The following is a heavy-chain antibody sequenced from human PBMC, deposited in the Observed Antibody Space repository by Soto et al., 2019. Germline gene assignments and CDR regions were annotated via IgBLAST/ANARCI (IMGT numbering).Heavy chain of an antibody. D-gene: IGHD3-10*01. CDR2: IYHSGSI. J-gene: IGHJ3*02. V-gene: IGHV4-4*02. Sequence: QVQLQESGPGLVKPSGTLSLTCTVSNASISSRKWWTWVRQTPGKGLDWIGEIYHSGSINHNPSLKSRVTMSVDKSNNQFSLKMTSVTAADTAVYYCASKFGELLADAFDIWGQGTVVTVSS. CDR3: ASKFGELLADAFDI. CDR1: NASISSRKW.